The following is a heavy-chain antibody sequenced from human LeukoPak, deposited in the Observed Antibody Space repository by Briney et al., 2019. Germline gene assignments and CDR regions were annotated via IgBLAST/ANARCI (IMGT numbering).Heavy chain of an antibody. CDR1: GGSISSSSYY. CDR2: IYYSGST. V-gene: IGHV4-39*07. D-gene: IGHD2-2*02. CDR3: ARGGQDIVVVPAAIPPRFDY. Sequence: SETLSLTCTVSGGSISSSSYYWGWIRQPPGKGLEWIGSIYYSGSTNYNPSLKSRVTVSVDTSKNQFSLKLSSVTAADTAVYYCARGGQDIVVVPAAIPPRFDYWGQGTLVTVSS. J-gene: IGHJ4*02.